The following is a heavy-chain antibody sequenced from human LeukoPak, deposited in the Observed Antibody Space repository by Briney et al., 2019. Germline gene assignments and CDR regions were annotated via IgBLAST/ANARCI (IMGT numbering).Heavy chain of an antibody. J-gene: IGHJ4*02. CDR1: GGTFSSYT. CDR2: IIPILGIA. Sequence: GASVKVSCKASGGTFSSYTISWVRQAPGQGLEWMGRIIPILGIANYAQKFQGRVTITADKSTSTAYMELSSLRSEDTAVYYCARDLNLDTAMDRKVDYLGQGTLVTVSS. D-gene: IGHD5-18*01. V-gene: IGHV1-69*04. CDR3: ARDLNLDTAMDRKVDY.